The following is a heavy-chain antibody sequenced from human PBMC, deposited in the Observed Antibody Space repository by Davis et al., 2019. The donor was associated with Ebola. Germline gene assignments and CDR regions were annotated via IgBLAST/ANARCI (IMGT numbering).Heavy chain of an antibody. Sequence: GESLKISCAASGFTFSSYAIHWVRQAPGKGLEWVALISFAGSTEFYVESVKGRFTISGDISKNTLYLQMNSLRSEDTATYFCARGSAVTADAFDLWGQGTLVTVSS. J-gene: IGHJ3*01. CDR3: ARGSAVTADAFDL. CDR2: ISFAGSTE. D-gene: IGHD6-19*01. CDR1: GFTFSSYA. V-gene: IGHV3-30-3*01.